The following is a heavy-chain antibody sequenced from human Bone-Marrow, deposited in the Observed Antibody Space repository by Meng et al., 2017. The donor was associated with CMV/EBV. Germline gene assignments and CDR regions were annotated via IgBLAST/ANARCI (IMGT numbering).Heavy chain of an antibody. CDR2: INPNSGGT. Sequence: ASVKVSCKASGGTFSSYAISWVRQAPGQGLEWMGWINPNSGGTNYAQKFQGRVTMTRDTSISTAYMELSRLRSDDTAVYYCARENSSSWYGGVDYWGQGTLVTVSS. V-gene: IGHV1-2*02. D-gene: IGHD6-13*01. CDR1: GGTFSSYA. CDR3: ARENSSSWYGGVDY. J-gene: IGHJ4*02.